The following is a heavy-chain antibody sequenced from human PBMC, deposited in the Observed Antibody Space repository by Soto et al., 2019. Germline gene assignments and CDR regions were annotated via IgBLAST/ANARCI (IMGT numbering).Heavy chain of an antibody. D-gene: IGHD3-3*01. Sequence: ASVQVSCKASGYTFTSYGISWVRQAPGQGLEWMGWISAYNGNTNYAQKLQGRVTMTTDTSTSTAYMELRSLRSDDTAVYYCARDQSKYDDVWSGFPGAFESWGQGTMVTVSS. V-gene: IGHV1-18*01. J-gene: IGHJ3*02. CDR1: GYTFTSYG. CDR3: ARDQSKYDDVWSGFPGAFES. CDR2: ISAYNGNT.